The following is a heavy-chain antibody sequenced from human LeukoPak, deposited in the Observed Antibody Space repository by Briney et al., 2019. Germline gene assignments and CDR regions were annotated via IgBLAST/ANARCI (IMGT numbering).Heavy chain of an antibody. CDR3: ARGLISNSGSYLFDP. CDR2: INHSGST. V-gene: IGHV4-34*01. CDR1: GGSFSGYY. D-gene: IGHD1-26*01. J-gene: IGHJ5*02. Sequence: TSETLSLTCAVYGGSFSGYYWSWIRQPPGKGLEWIGEINHSGSTNYNPSLKSRVTISVDTSKNQFSLKLSSVTAADTAVYYCARGLISNSGSYLFDPWGQGTLVTVSS.